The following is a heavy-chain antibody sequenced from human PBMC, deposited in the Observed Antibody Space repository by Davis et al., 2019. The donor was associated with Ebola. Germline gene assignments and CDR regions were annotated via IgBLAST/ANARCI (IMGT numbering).Heavy chain of an antibody. CDR3: ARVMTTVTTGWFDP. J-gene: IGHJ5*02. CDR1: GFTVSSNY. CDR2: IKQDGSEK. Sequence: PGGSLRLSCAASGFTVSSNYMSWIRQAPGKGLEWVANIKQDGSEKYYVDSVKGRFTISRDNAKNSLYLQMNSLRAEDTAVYYCARVMTTVTTGWFDPWGQGTLVTVSS. D-gene: IGHD4-17*01. V-gene: IGHV3-7*04.